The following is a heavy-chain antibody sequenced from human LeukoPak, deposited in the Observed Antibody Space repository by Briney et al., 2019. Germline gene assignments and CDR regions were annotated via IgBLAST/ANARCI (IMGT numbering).Heavy chain of an antibody. CDR2: IYYSGST. V-gene: IGHV4-31*03. D-gene: IGHD2-21*01. CDR1: GGSISSGGYY. J-gene: IGHJ3*02. CDR3: ARHRLTLWDAFDI. Sequence: SQTLSLTCTVSGGSISSGGYYWSWIRQHPGKGLEWIGYIYYSGSTYYNPSLKSRVTISVDTSKNQFSLKLSSVTAADTAVYYCARHRLTLWDAFDIWGQGTMVTVSS.